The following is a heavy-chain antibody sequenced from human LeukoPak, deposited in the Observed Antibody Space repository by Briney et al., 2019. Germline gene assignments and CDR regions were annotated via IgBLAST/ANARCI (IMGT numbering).Heavy chain of an antibody. J-gene: IGHJ5*02. V-gene: IGHV3-30*04. D-gene: IGHD4-17*01. CDR2: ISYDESNK. CDR1: GFTFSSYA. Sequence: PGGSLRLSCAASGFTFSSYAMHWVRQAPGKGLEWVAVISYDESNKYYADSVKGRFTISRDNSKNTLYLQMNSLRAEDTAVYYCARCPKLTTVIWEYNWFDPWGQGTLVTVSS. CDR3: ARCPKLTTVIWEYNWFDP.